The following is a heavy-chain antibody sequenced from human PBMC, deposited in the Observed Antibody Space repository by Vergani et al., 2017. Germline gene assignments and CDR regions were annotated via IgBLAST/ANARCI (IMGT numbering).Heavy chain of an antibody. J-gene: IGHJ2*01. CDR1: GYSTGSGFY. V-gene: IGHV4-38-2*01. D-gene: IGHD2-21*01. Sequence: QLRLEKSGPGLVKPSETCSFTCSVSGYSTGSGFYWAWGRQSPGEGLQWLTSIHNRGKTYHNPSLKSRVSVSLDPSKNRFSLNLPSVTATDTAVYYCARSQGDYWYFDRWGPGSLVTVSS. CDR3: ARSQGDYWYFDR. CDR2: IHNRGKT.